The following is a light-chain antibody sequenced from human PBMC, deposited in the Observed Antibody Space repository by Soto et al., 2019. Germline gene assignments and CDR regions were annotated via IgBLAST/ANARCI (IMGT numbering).Light chain of an antibody. Sequence: QSALTQPPSASGTPGQRVTISCSGSSSNIGSDYVYWYQRLPGTAPKLLIYRNNQRPSGVPDRFSGSKSGTSASLAISGLRSEDEAEYYCAAWDDSLSDVVFGGGTKLTVL. CDR2: RNN. V-gene: IGLV1-47*01. CDR1: SSNIGSDY. J-gene: IGLJ2*01. CDR3: AAWDDSLSDVV.